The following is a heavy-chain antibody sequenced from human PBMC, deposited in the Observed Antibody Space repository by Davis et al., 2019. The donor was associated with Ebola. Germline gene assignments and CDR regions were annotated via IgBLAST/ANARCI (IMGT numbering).Heavy chain of an antibody. Sequence: GESLKISCTASGFTFSNAWMSWVRQASGKGLEWVGRIKSKTDGGTADYAAPVKTRFTISRDDSKNTLYLQMNYLKTEDTGVYYCTTVGRDSSSWIDPWGQGILVTVSS. V-gene: IGHV3-15*01. D-gene: IGHD6-19*01. CDR3: TTVGRDSSSWIDP. J-gene: IGHJ5*02. CDR2: IKSKTDGGTA. CDR1: GFTFSNAW.